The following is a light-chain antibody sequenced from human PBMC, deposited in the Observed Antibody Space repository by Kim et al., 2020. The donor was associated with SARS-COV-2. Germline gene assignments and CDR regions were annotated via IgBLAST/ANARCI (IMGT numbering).Light chain of an antibody. Sequence: DIQMTQSPSSLSASVGDRVTITCQASQDISNYLNWYQQKSGKAPKLLIYDASNLETGVPTRFSGSGSGTRFTFTISSLQPEDIATYYCQQYDDFPITFGQGTRLEIK. CDR1: QDISNY. CDR2: DAS. J-gene: IGKJ5*01. V-gene: IGKV1-33*01. CDR3: QQYDDFPIT.